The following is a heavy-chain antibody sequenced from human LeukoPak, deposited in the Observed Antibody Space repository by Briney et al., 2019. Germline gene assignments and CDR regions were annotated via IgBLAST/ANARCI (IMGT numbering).Heavy chain of an antibody. D-gene: IGHD6-19*01. Sequence: GGSLRLSCAASGCTFSSYAMHWVRQAPGKGREGVAVISYDGSNKYYADSVKGRFTISRDNSKNTLYLQMNSLRAEDTAVYYCASEYSSAFDYWGQGTLVTVSS. J-gene: IGHJ4*02. V-gene: IGHV3-30-3*01. CDR1: GCTFSSYA. CDR2: ISYDGSNK. CDR3: ASEYSSAFDY.